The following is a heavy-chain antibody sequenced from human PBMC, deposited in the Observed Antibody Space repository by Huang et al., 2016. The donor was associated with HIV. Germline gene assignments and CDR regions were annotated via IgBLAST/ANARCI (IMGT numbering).Heavy chain of an antibody. J-gene: IGHJ4*02. D-gene: IGHD3-10*01. CDR1: GFTFSTYG. CDR2: ISYDRSEK. Sequence: QVQLVESGGGVVQPGRSLRLSCAASGFTFSTYGMHWVRQAPGKGVEWGTVISYDRSEKYYADAVKGRFTSSRDNSNNTLYLQMNSLRADDTAVYYCVKDQGHTFMVRYHFDFWGQGTLVTVSS. CDR3: VKDQGHTFMVRYHFDF. V-gene: IGHV3-30*18.